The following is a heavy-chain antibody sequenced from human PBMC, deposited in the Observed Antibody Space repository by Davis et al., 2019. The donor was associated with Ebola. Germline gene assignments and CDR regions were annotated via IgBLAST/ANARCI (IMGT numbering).Heavy chain of an antibody. CDR2: IVVGSGNT. Sequence: AASVKVSCKASGFTFTSSAMQWVRQARGQRLEWIGWIVVGSGNTNYAQKFQERVTITRDMSTSTAYMELSSLRSEDTAVYYCAADRGSGGSCYPPGLCYYYGMDVWGQGTTVTVSS. CDR1: GFTFTSSA. V-gene: IGHV1-58*02. CDR3: AADRGSGGSCYPPGLCYYYGMDV. J-gene: IGHJ6*02. D-gene: IGHD2-15*01.